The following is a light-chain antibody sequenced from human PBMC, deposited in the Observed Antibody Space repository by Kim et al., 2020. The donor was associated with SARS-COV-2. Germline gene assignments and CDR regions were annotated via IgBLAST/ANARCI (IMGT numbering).Light chain of an antibody. CDR2: SNN. V-gene: IGLV1-44*01. CDR3: AAWDDSLNVVV. CDR1: SSNIGSNT. Sequence: GQRGTISCSGSSSNIGSNTVNWYQQLPGTAPKLLIYSNNQRPSGVPDRFSGSKSGTSASLAISGLQSEDEADYYCAAWDDSLNVVVFGGGTQLTVL. J-gene: IGLJ2*01.